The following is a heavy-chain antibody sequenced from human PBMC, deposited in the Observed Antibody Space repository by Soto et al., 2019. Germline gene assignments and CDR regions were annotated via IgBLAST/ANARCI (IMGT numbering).Heavy chain of an antibody. CDR3: ARDRRGSGWYYFDY. CDR2: INPNSGGT. CDR1: GYTFTGYY. D-gene: IGHD6-19*01. Sequence: GXSVKVSCKASGYTFTGYYMHWVRQAPGQGLEWMGWINPNSGGTNYAQKFQGRVTMTRDTSISTAYMELSRLRSDDTAVYYCARDRRGSGWYYFDYWGQGTLVTVSS. V-gene: IGHV1-2*02. J-gene: IGHJ4*02.